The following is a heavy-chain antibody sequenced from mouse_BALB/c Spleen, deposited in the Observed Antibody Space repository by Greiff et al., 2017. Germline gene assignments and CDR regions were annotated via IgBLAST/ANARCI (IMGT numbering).Heavy chain of an antibody. D-gene: IGHD4-1*01. CDR2: IWAGGST. V-gene: IGHV2-9*02. CDR3: ARVWDAAWFAY. CDR1: GFSLTSYG. Sequence: VQRVESGPGLVAPSQSLSITCTVSGFSLTSYGVHWVRQPPGKGLEWLGVIWAGGSTTYNSALMSRLSISKDNSKSQVFLKMNSLQTDDTAMYYCARVWDAAWFAYWGQGTLVTVSA. J-gene: IGHJ3*01.